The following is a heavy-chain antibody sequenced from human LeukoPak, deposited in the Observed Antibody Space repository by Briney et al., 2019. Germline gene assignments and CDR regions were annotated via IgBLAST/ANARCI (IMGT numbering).Heavy chain of an antibody. CDR2: INPTGSGK. J-gene: IGHJ4*02. CDR3: ARDLWVGNDY. D-gene: IGHD2-21*01. CDR1: GFDFRGSY. Sequence: AGGSLRLSCLTSGFDFRGSYMSWVRQTPGKRLEYVANINPTGSGKFYVDSVRGRFTIYRDNTRDSLYLQMNSLRAEDTAVYYCARDLWVGNDYWGRGTLVTVSS. V-gene: IGHV3-7*03.